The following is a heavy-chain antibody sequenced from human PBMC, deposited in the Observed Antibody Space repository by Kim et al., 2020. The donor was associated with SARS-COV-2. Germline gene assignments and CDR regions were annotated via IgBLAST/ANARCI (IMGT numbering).Heavy chain of an antibody. J-gene: IGHJ4*02. CDR2: ISNRTPNT. CDR3: ATNWGIDY. CDR1: GFTFSNFP. Sequence: GGSLRLSCAASGFTFSNFPMSWVRQAPGKGLEWVSTISNRTPNTYYIDSVKGRFTISRDNTKSTLSLQMDSLRAEDTATSFCATNWGIDYWGQGALVTVSS. V-gene: IGHV3-23*01. D-gene: IGHD7-27*01.